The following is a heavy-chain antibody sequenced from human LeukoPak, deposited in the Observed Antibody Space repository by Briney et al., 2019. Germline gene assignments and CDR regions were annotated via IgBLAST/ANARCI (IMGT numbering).Heavy chain of an antibody. CDR2: FDPEDGET. D-gene: IGHD2-15*01. CDR3: ARVDGSPDY. CDR1: GYTLTELS. Sequence: ASVKVSCMVSGYTLTELSMHWVRQAPGKGLEWMGGFDPEDGETIYAQKFQGRVTITRDTSISTVYMELSSLRSEDTAVYFCARVDGSPDYWGQGTLVTVSS. V-gene: IGHV1-24*01. J-gene: IGHJ4*02.